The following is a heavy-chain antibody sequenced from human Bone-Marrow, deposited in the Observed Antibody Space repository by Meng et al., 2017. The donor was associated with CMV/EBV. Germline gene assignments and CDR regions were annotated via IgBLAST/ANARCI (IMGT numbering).Heavy chain of an antibody. Sequence: GGSLRLSCEASSFSLSNYWMTWVRLAPGKGLEWVANIRQDESETHYVDSVEGRFTISRDNAKNLLFLQMNNLRVEDTAMYYCTRDNEGFNGVWYDAYDGWGQGTKVTVSS. D-gene: IGHD2-15*01. CDR3: TRDNEGFNGVWYDAYDG. J-gene: IGHJ3*01. V-gene: IGHV3-7*01. CDR1: SFSLSNYW. CDR2: IRQDESET.